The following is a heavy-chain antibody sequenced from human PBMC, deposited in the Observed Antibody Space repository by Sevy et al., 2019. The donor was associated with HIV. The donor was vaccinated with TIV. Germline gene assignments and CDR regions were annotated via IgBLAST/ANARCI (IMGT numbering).Heavy chain of an antibody. D-gene: IGHD3-3*01. CDR3: AKVTRRFFAWPRAYGMDV. CDR2: ISGSGGST. J-gene: IGHJ6*02. V-gene: IGHV3-23*01. CDR1: GFTFSSYA. Sequence: GGSLRLSCAASGFTFSSYAMSWVRQAPGKGLEWVSAISGSGGSTYYADSVKGRFTISRDNSKNTLCLQMNSLRAEDTAVYYCAKVTRRFFAWPRAYGMDVWGQGTTVTVSS.